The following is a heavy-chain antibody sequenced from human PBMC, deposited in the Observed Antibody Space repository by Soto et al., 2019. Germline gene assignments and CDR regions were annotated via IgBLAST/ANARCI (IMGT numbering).Heavy chain of an antibody. CDR3: AREQTAMVTVDY. V-gene: IGHV3-11*01. J-gene: IGHJ4*02. Sequence: PGGSLRLSCAASGFTFSDYYMSWIRQAPGKGLAWVSYITSSGSTIYYADSVKGRFTISRANAKHSLSLQMNSLRAEDTAVYYCAREQTAMVTVDYWGQGTLVTVSS. CDR2: ITSSGSTI. D-gene: IGHD5-18*01. CDR1: GFTFSDYY.